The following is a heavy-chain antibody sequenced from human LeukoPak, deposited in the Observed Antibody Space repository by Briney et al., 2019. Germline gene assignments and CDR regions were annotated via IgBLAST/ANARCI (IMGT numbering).Heavy chain of an antibody. CDR3: ARVFQKQLADY. CDR1: GYTFTSDG. CDR2: INPNSGGT. V-gene: IGHV1-2*02. Sequence: ASVKVSCEASGYTFTSDGFNWVRQAPGQGLEWMGWINPNSGGTKYAQKFQGRVTMTRDTSISTAYMEVSRLRSDDTAVSYCARVFQKQLADYWGQGTLVTVSS. J-gene: IGHJ4*02. D-gene: IGHD6-13*01.